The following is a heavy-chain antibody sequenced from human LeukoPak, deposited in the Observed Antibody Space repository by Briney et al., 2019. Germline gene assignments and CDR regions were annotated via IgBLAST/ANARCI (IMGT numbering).Heavy chain of an antibody. J-gene: IGHJ4*02. Sequence: GGSLRHSCAASGFSFTSYAMNWVRRAPGQGLEWVSTIRTNGAGTHYADSVRGRFTISRDDSKNTLYLQMDSLRAEDTAVYYCARDDYGDSGPLFDYWGQGTLVTVSS. D-gene: IGHD4-17*01. CDR1: GFSFTSYA. CDR2: IRTNGAGT. CDR3: ARDDYGDSGPLFDY. V-gene: IGHV3-23*01.